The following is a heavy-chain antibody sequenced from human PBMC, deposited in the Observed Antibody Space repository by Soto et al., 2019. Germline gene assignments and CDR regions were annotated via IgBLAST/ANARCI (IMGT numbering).Heavy chain of an antibody. CDR1: GGTFSSYA. CDR2: IIPIFGTA. V-gene: IGHV1-69*13. Sequence: SVKVSCKASGGTFSSYAISWVRQAPGQGLEWMGGIIPIFGTANYAQKFQGRVTITADESTSTAYMELSSLRSEDTAVYYCAGATYYDFWSGYLTNAYYYYGMDGWGQGTTVTVSS. D-gene: IGHD3-3*01. CDR3: AGATYYDFWSGYLTNAYYYYGMDG. J-gene: IGHJ6*02.